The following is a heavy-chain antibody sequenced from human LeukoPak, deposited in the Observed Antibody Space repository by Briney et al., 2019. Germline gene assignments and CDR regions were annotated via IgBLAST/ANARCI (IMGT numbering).Heavy chain of an antibody. D-gene: IGHD3-22*01. CDR3: ARGPYSYDSSGAFDI. CDR1: GGSISSASYY. Sequence: SETLSLTCTVSGGSISSASYYWSWIRQPAGKGLEWIGRIYTSGYTNYNPSLKSRVTISVDTSKNQFSLKLSSVTAADTAVYFCARGPYSYDSSGAFDIRGQGTMVTVSS. CDR2: IYTSGYT. J-gene: IGHJ3*02. V-gene: IGHV4-61*02.